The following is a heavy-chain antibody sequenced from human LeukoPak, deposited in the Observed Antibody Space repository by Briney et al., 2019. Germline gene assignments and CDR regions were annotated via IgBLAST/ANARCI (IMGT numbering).Heavy chain of an antibody. CDR3: ARHGNVVIPGALSDYYYYNMDV. V-gene: IGHV5-51*01. Sequence: GESLKISCKGFGDNFNNYWIVWVRQMPGKGLEWMGVIYLDDSETKYSPSFQGQVTTSADKSISTAYLQWRSLKASDTATYYCARHGNVVIPGALSDYYYYNMDVWGKGTTVTVSS. CDR1: GDNFNNYW. CDR2: IYLDDSET. D-gene: IGHD2-2*01. J-gene: IGHJ6*03.